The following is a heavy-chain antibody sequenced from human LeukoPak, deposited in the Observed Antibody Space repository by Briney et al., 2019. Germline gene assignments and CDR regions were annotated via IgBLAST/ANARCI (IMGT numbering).Heavy chain of an antibody. CDR1: GGSISSSSYY. CDR2: IYYSGST. Sequence: SETLSLTCTVSGGSISSSSYYWGWIRQPPGKGLEWIGSIYYSGSTYYNPSLKSRVTISVDTSKNQFSLTLSSVTAADTAVYYCARVVGYCSSTSCYRRLFDYWGQRTLVTVSS. J-gene: IGHJ4*02. V-gene: IGHV4-39*07. CDR3: ARVVGYCSSTSCYRRLFDY. D-gene: IGHD2-2*02.